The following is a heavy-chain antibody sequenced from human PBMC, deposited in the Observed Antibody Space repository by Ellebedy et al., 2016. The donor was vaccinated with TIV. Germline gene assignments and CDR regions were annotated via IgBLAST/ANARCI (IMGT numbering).Heavy chain of an antibody. V-gene: IGHV3-11*01. CDR3: ARDRGYSVSIDY. D-gene: IGHD2-21*01. J-gene: IGHJ4*02. CDR1: GFTFSDYY. CDR2: ISSSGSTI. Sequence: GESLKISCAASGFTFSDYYMSWIRQAPGKGLEWVSYISSSGSTIYYADSVKGRFTISRDNAKNSLYLQMNSLRAEDTAVYYCARDRGYSVSIDYWGQGTLVTVSS.